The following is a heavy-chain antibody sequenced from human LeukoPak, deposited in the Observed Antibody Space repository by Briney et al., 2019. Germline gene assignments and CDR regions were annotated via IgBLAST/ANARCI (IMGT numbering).Heavy chain of an antibody. J-gene: IGHJ4*02. CDR1: GFTFSSYA. CDR2: ISGSGGST. V-gene: IGHV3-23*01. CDR3: AKAHSGSYYSGIN. Sequence: PGGALRLSCAASGFTFSSYAVNWVRQPPGKGLEWVSAISGSGGSTYYADSVKGRFTISRDNSKNTLYLQMNSLRAEDTAVYYCAKAHSGSYYSGINWGQGTLVTVSS. D-gene: IGHD1-26*01.